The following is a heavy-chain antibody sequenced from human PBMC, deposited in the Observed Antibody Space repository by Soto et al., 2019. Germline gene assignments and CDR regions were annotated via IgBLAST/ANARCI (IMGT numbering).Heavy chain of an antibody. D-gene: IGHD6-19*01. J-gene: IGHJ6*02. CDR2: ISSSSSYI. Sequence: GGSLRLSCAASGFTFSSYSMNWVRQAPGKGLEWVSSISSSSSYIYYADSVKGRFTISRDNAKNSLYLQINSLRAEDTAVYDCARAVPSSGWYKGYYYYYGMDVCGQGTTVTVSS. CDR1: GFTFSSYS. CDR3: ARAVPSSGWYKGYYYYYGMDV. V-gene: IGHV3-21*01.